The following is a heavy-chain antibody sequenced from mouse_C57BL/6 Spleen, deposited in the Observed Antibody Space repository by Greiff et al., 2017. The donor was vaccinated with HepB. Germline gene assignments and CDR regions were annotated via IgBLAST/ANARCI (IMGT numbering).Heavy chain of an antibody. V-gene: IGHV1-69*01. J-gene: IGHJ3*01. D-gene: IGHD3-2*02. CDR2: IDPSDSYT. CDR3: ASQLRDDGFAY. CDR1: GYTFTSYW. Sequence: VQLQQPGAELVMPGASVKLSCKASGYTFTSYWMHWVKQRPGQGLEWIGEIDPSDSYTNYNQKFKGKSTLTVAKSSSTAYMQLSSLTSEDSAVYYCASQLRDDGFAYWGQGTLVTVSA.